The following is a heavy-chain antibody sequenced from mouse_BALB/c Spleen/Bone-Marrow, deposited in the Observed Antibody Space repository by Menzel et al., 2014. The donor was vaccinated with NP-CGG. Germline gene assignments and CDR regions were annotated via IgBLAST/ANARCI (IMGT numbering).Heavy chain of an antibody. CDR3: TRSLRLIDS. J-gene: IGHJ2*01. CDR2: IRLKSNNYAT. V-gene: IGHV6-6*02. D-gene: IGHD1-1*01. CDR1: GFTFSNYW. Sequence: EVKLMESGGGLVQPGGSMKLSCVASGFTFSNYWMNWVRQSPEKGLEWVAEIRLKSNNYATLYAESVKGRFTISRDDSKSSVYLQMNNLRAEDTGIYYCTRSLRLIDSWGQGTTLTVSS.